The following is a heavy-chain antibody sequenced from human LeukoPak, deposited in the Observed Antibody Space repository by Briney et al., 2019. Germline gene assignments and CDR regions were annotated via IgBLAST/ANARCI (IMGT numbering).Heavy chain of an antibody. D-gene: IGHD3-3*01. V-gene: IGHV3-13*01. J-gene: IGHJ4*02. Sequence: PGGSLRLSCAASGFTFSTYDMHWVRQTTGKGLDGVAGIGPAGDTYYPGSVKGRFTASRENAKNSVNPQMNTLRAGDTAVYYCTREGVALDYWGQGTLVTVSS. CDR2: IGPAGDT. CDR1: GFTFSTYD. CDR3: TREGVALDY.